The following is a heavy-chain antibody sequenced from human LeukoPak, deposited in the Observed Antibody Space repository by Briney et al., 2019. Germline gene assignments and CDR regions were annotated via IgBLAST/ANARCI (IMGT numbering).Heavy chain of an antibody. CDR1: GFTFSSYW. J-gene: IGHJ4*02. V-gene: IGHV3-7*01. CDR3: AREYNWNVDY. CDR2: INKDGGEK. Sequence: GGSLRLSCAASGFTFSSYWMSWVRQAPGKGLEWVANINKDGGEKYYVDSVKGRFTISRDNAKNTLYLQMNSLRAEDTAVYYCAREYNWNVDYWGQGTLVTVSS. D-gene: IGHD1-20*01.